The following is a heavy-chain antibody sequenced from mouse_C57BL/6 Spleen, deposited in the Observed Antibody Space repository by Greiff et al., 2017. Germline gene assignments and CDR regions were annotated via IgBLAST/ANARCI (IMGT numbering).Heavy chain of an antibody. D-gene: IGHD2-3*01. Sequence: EVQRVESGEGLVKPGGSLKLSCAASGFTFSSYAMSWVRQTPEKRLEWVAYISSGGDYIYYADTVKGRFTISRDNARNTLYLQMSSLKSEDTAMYYCTRVDDGYYYVDYWGQGTTLTVSS. CDR1: GFTFSSYA. CDR2: ISSGGDYI. J-gene: IGHJ2*01. V-gene: IGHV5-9-1*02. CDR3: TRVDDGYYYVDY.